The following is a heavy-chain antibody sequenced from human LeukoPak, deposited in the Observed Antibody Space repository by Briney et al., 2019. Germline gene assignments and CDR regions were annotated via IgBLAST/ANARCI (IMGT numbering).Heavy chain of an antibody. Sequence: SETLSLTCTVCGRSLHSSSDYWGWIRQPPGKGLEWIGSVYYSGTTYYNPSLKSRVAISVDTSKNQFSLKLNPVTAADTAVYDCATQNNAGYTYGGCFDPWGQGTLVTVSS. J-gene: IGHJ5*02. V-gene: IGHV4-39*01. CDR2: VYYSGTT. CDR3: ATQNNAGYTYGGCFDP. CDR1: GRSLHSSSDY. D-gene: IGHD5-18*01.